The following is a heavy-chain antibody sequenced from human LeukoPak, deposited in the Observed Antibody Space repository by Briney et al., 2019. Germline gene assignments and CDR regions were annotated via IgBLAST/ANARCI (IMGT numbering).Heavy chain of an antibody. Sequence: SETLSLTCAVYGGSFSGYYWSWIRQPPGKGLEWIGEINQSGSTNYNPSLKSRVTISVDTSKNQFSLKLSSVTAADTAVYYCARGRTCSGGSCYSWGGYYYYYMDVWGKGTTVTVSS. V-gene: IGHV4-34*01. J-gene: IGHJ6*03. D-gene: IGHD2-15*01. CDR1: GGSFSGYY. CDR3: ARGRTCSGGSCYSWGGYYYYYMDV. CDR2: INQSGST.